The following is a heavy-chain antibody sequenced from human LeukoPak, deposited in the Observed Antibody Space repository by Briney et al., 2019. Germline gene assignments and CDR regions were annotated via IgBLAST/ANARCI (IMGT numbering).Heavy chain of an antibody. CDR3: ARHGRSYCSSTSCSSYYYYGMDV. Sequence: SETLSLTCTVSGGSISSSSYYWGWIRQPPGKGLEWIGSIYYSGSTYYNPSLKSRVTISVDTSKNQSSLKLSSVTAADTAVYYCARHGRSYCSSTSCSSYYYYGMDVWGQGTTVTVSS. J-gene: IGHJ6*02. CDR2: IYYSGST. V-gene: IGHV4-39*01. CDR1: GGSISSSSYY. D-gene: IGHD2-2*01.